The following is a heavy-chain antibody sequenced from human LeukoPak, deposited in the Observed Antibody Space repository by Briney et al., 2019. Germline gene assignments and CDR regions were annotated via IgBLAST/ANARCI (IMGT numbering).Heavy chain of an antibody. D-gene: IGHD3-16*02. CDR1: GGSLNSYW. J-gene: IGHJ4*02. CDR3: ARAGYTISSYRFDY. CDR2: IYTTGMT. V-gene: IGHV4-4*07. Sequence: SETLSLTCSVSGGSLNSYWWSWIRQPAGKGLEFIGRIYTTGMTNYNPSLKSRVSMSVGTSKNQFSLELRSVTAADTAVYFCARAGYTISSYRFDYWGQGALVTVSS.